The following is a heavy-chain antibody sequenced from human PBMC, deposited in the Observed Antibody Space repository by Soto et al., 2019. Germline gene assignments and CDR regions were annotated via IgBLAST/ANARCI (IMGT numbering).Heavy chain of an antibody. CDR2: ISDSGGST. V-gene: IGHV3-23*01. CDR1: GFTFPNYS. D-gene: IGHD3-3*01. CDR3: SKPYYDFWSGYPRTSDY. Sequence: GGSLRLSCAASGFTFPNYSMSWVRQAPGKGLEWVSVISDSGGSTDYADSVKGRFTISRDNSKNTLYLQMNSLRAEDTAVYYCSKPYYDFWSGYPRTSDYWGQGTLVTVSS. J-gene: IGHJ4*02.